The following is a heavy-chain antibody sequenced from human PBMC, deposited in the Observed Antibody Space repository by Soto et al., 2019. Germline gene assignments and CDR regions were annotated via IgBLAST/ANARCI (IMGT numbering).Heavy chain of an antibody. CDR2: IIPIFGTA. D-gene: IGHD6-13*01. CDR1: GGTFNSYA. Sequence: QVQLVQSGAEVKKPGSSVKVSCKASGGTFNSYAISWVQQAPGQGLEWMGGIIPIFGTANYAQKFQGRVTITADKSTSTGYMELSSLRSEDTAVYYWARAGGGIAAAGTFDYWGQGTLVTVSS. CDR3: ARAGGGIAAAGTFDY. J-gene: IGHJ4*02. V-gene: IGHV1-69*06.